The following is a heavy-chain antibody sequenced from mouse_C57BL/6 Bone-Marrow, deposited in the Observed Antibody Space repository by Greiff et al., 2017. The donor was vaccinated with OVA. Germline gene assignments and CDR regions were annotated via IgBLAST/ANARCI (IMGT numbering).Heavy chain of an antibody. V-gene: IGHV3-6*01. Sequence: DVQLVESGPGLVKPSQSLSLTCSVTGYSITSGYYWNWIRQFPGNKLEWMGYISYDGSNNYNPSLKNRISITRDTSKNQFFLKLNSVTTEDTATYYCARAHGDYWGQGTSVTVSS. J-gene: IGHJ4*01. CDR3: ARAHGDY. CDR2: ISYDGSN. CDR1: GYSITSGYY.